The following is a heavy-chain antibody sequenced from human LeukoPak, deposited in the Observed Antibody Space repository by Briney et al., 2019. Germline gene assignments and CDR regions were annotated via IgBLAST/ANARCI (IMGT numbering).Heavy chain of an antibody. CDR3: ARGRGYDYVWGSYRFYYFDY. V-gene: IGHV4-39*01. Sequence: PSETLSLTCTVSGGSISSSSYYWGWIRQPPGKGLEWIGSIYYSGSTYYNPSLKSRVTISVDTPKNQFSLKLSSVTAADTAVYYCARGRGYDYVWGSYRFYYFDYWGQGTLVTVSS. J-gene: IGHJ4*02. CDR1: GGSISSSSYY. CDR2: IYYSGST. D-gene: IGHD3-16*02.